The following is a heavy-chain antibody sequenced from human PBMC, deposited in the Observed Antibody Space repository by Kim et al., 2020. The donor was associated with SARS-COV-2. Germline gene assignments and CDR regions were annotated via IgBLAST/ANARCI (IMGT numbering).Heavy chain of an antibody. V-gene: IGHV3-74*01. CDR3: ARGYGSGTNY. J-gene: IGHJ4*02. D-gene: IGHD3-10*01. CDR2: NT. Sequence: NTGYADSVKGRFTNSRDNAKNTRYLQMNSLGLEDTAVYYCARGYGSGTNYWGQGTLVTVST.